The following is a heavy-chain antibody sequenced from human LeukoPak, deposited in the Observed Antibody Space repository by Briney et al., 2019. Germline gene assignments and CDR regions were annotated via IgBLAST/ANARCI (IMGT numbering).Heavy chain of an antibody. J-gene: IGHJ4*02. CDR3: ATLASSTEDYLHY. Sequence: GGALRLSCAASGLTFSNAWMSWVRQAPGKGMEWIGRIKRKNNGETTDNAAPVKGRFTISRDNSKKQQYLQMKSLNTEDTAGYNCATLASSTEDYLHYWGQGTLVTVYS. CDR1: GLTFSNAW. D-gene: IGHD5-12*01. V-gene: IGHV3-15*01. CDR2: IKRKNNGETT.